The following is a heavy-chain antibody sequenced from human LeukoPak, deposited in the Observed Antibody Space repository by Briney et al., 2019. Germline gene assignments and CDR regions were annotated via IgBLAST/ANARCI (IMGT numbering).Heavy chain of an antibody. CDR3: ARGAYYYDSSGYYSNYYYYYMDV. Sequence: SETLSLTCAVYGGSFSGYYWSWIRQPPGKGLEWIGEINHSGSTNCNPSLKSRVTISVDTSKNQFSLKLGSVTAADTAVYYCARGAYYYDSSGYYSNYYYYYMDVWGKGTTATVSS. V-gene: IGHV4-34*01. CDR1: GGSFSGYY. CDR2: INHSGST. D-gene: IGHD3-22*01. J-gene: IGHJ6*03.